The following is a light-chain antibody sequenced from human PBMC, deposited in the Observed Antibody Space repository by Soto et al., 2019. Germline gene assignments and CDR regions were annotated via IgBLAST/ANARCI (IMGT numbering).Light chain of an antibody. Sequence: EIVLTQSPATLSLSPGNRATLSCRASQSVSGYLAWYQQKPGQAPRLLIYDASNRATGIPARFXGSGXGTXXXXXXXXXEPXDFAXXYCXQXSNWPSTFGGGTKVE. CDR3: XQXSNWPST. J-gene: IGKJ4*01. CDR2: DAS. V-gene: IGKV3-11*01. CDR1: QSVSGY.